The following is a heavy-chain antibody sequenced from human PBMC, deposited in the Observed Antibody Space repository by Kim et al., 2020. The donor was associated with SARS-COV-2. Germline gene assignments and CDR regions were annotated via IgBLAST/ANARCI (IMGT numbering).Heavy chain of an antibody. CDR1: GFTFSSYG. J-gene: IGHJ6*02. Sequence: GGSLRLSCAASGFTFSSYGMHWVRQAPGKGLEWVAVISYDGSNKYYADSVKGRFTISRDNSKNTLYLQMNSLRAEDTAMYYCAKDLSGSSWYGAEQWLGPMDVWGQGTTVTVSS. D-gene: IGHD6-13*01. CDR3: AKDLSGSSWYGAEQWLGPMDV. CDR2: ISYDGSNK. V-gene: IGHV3-30*18.